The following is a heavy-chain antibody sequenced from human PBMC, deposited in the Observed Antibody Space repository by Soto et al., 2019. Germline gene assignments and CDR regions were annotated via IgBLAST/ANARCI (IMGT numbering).Heavy chain of an antibody. V-gene: IGHV4-59*01. Sequence: QVQLQESGPGLVKPSETLSLTCTVSGGSISSYYWSWIRQPPGKGLEWIGYIYYSGSTNYNPSLKSLVTISVDTSKNQFSLKLSSVTAADTAVYYCARASQWLVYYFDYWGQGTLVTVSS. J-gene: IGHJ4*02. CDR2: IYYSGST. CDR3: ARASQWLVYYFDY. D-gene: IGHD6-19*01. CDR1: GGSISSYY.